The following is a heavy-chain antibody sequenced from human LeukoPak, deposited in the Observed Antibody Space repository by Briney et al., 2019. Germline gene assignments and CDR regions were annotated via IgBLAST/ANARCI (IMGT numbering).Heavy chain of an antibody. CDR2: ISWNSGSI. J-gene: IGHJ3*02. CDR1: GFTFDDYA. Sequence: PGRSLRLSCAASGFTFDDYAMHWVRQAPGKGLEWVSGISWNSGSIGYADSVKGRFTISRDNAKNSLYLQMNSLRAEDMALYYCAKDRDYGGNVNAFDIWGQGTMVTVSS. V-gene: IGHV3-9*03. D-gene: IGHD4-23*01. CDR3: AKDRDYGGNVNAFDI.